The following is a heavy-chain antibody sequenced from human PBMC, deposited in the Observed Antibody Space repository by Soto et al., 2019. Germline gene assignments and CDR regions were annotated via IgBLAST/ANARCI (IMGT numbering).Heavy chain of an antibody. CDR1: GDSFSNHY. CDR3: ARDRYFYDSRGYYRTLDS. J-gene: IGHJ5*01. D-gene: IGHD3-22*01. CDR2: IFHSGIT. V-gene: IGHV4-59*11. Sequence: LSLTCTISGDSFSNHYWTWIRQSPGKGLEWIGYIFHSGITDYNPSVKSRVTISIDKSRNLFSLNLSSVTAADTAVYYCARDRYFYDSRGYYRTLDSWGQGTLVTVSS.